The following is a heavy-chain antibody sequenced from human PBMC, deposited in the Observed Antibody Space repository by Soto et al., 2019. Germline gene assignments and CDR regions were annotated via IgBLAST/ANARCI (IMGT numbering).Heavy chain of an antibody. V-gene: IGHV3-48*01. Sequence: GGSLRLSCAASVFTFSSYSMNWVRQAPGKGLEWVSYISSSSSTIYYADSVKGRFTISRDNAKNSLYLQMNSLRAEDTAVYYCARDSGYCDGPLDYWGQRLLVTVSS. CDR2: ISSSSSTI. CDR1: VFTFSSYS. D-gene: IGHD5-18*01. CDR3: ARDSGYCDGPLDY. J-gene: IGHJ4*02.